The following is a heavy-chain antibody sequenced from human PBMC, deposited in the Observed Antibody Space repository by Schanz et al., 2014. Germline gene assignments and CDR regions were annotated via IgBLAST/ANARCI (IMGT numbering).Heavy chain of an antibody. CDR3: ARGQDHAKTGDL. J-gene: IGHJ5*02. CDR2: VHPSGTT. D-gene: IGHD2-2*01. CDR1: GVSFSFYY. V-gene: IGHV4-34*02. Sequence: QVHLQQWGAGLLQPSETLSLTCGVGGVSFSFYYWGWVRQPPGKGLEWIGEVHPSGTTNYNPSLSHRSTMSVEPPKTQFPLNLSSVTAAATAVYYCARGQDHAKTGDLWGRGTLVTISS.